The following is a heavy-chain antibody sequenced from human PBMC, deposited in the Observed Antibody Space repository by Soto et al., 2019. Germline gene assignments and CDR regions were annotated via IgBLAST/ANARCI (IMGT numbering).Heavy chain of an antibody. CDR3: ARLGIWSYGMDV. CDR2: IYPGNSDI. V-gene: IGHV5-51*01. J-gene: IGHJ6*02. Sequence: GESLKISCQGSGYSFTTYWIGWVRQMPGKGLEWMGIIYPGNSDIRYSPSFQGQVTISADQSISTAYLKWSGLKASDTAMYYCARLGIWSYGMDVWGQGTTVTVSS. CDR1: GYSFTTYW. D-gene: IGHD3-16*01.